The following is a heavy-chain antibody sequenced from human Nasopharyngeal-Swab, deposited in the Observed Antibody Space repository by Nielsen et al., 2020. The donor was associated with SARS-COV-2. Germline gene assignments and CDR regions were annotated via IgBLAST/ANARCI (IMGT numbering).Heavy chain of an antibody. D-gene: IGHD1-26*01. CDR3: ARDLSGSSLYYYYGMDV. V-gene: IGHV6-1*01. CDR2: TYYRSKWYN. CDR1: GDSVSSNSAA. J-gene: IGHJ6*02. Sequence: QTHSLTRAISGDSVSSNSAAWNWIRQSPARGRGWLGRTYYRSKWYNDYAGSVKSRITINPDTSKNQFSLQLNSVTPEDTAVYYCARDLSGSSLYYYYGMDVWGQGTTVTVSS.